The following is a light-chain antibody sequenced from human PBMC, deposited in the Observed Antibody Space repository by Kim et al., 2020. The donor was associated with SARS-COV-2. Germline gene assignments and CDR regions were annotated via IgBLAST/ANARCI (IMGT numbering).Light chain of an antibody. J-gene: IGLJ2*01. CDR1: KLGDKY. CDR3: QAWDSSTYVV. CDR2: QVS. Sequence: SPGQTASITCSGDKLGDKYACLYKRRPRQSPVLAIYQVSKRPSGIPERFSGSNSGNTATLTISGTQAMDEADYYCQAWDSSTYVVFGGGTQLTVL. V-gene: IGLV3-1*01.